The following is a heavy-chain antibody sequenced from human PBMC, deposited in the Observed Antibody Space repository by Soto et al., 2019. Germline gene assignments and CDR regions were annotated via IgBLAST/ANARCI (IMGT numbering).Heavy chain of an antibody. D-gene: IGHD3-22*01. J-gene: IGHJ4*02. Sequence: QVQLVQSGAEVKKPGASVKVSCKASGYTFTSYAMHWVRQAPGQRLEWMGWINAGNGNTKFSQKFQGRVTITRDTSASTAYMELRSRRSADTAVYYCDASSGYYSYAYGGQGPLVTVSS. CDR1: GYTFTSYA. V-gene: IGHV1-3*01. CDR3: DASSGYYSYAY. CDR2: INAGNGNT.